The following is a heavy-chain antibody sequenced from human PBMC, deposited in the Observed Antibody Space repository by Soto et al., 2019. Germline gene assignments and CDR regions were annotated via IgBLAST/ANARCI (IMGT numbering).Heavy chain of an antibody. V-gene: IGHV1-69*13. Sequence: SVKVSCKASGDTFTIFAISWVRQAPGQGLEWMGGIIPTIGTTNYAQRFQGRITITGDESTGTAHMELSSLKSEDTAVYYCARGNRIEAFDIWGQGTMVTVSS. CDR1: GDTFTIFA. CDR2: IIPTIGTT. J-gene: IGHJ3*02. CDR3: ARGNRIEAFDI. D-gene: IGHD2-15*01.